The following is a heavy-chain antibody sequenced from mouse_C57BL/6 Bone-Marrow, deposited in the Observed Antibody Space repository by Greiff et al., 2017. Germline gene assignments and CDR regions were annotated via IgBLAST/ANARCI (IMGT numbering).Heavy chain of an antibody. J-gene: IGHJ3*01. CDR1: GYTFTSYW. CDR3: ARWEAY. D-gene: IGHD4-1*01. V-gene: IGHV1-59*01. Sequence: QVQLQQPGAELVRPGTSVKLSCKASGYTFTSYWMHWVKQRPGQGLEWIGVIDPSDSYTNYNQKFKGKATLTVDTSSSTAYMQLSSLTSEDSAVXYCARWEAYWGQGTLVTVSA. CDR2: IDPSDSYT.